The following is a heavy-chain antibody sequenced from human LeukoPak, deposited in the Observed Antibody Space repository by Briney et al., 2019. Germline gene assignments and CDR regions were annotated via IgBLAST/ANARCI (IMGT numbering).Heavy chain of an antibody. V-gene: IGHV4-61*02. CDR3: ARVEAQWVASHWFDP. Sequence: SETLSLTCTVSGDSINSKSYYWTWIRQPAGKGLEWIGRIYTTSGSANYNPSLKSRVLISMDTSKNHISLRLNSVTAADTAVYYCARVEAQWVASHWFDPRGQGAQVTVSS. D-gene: IGHD6-19*01. CDR1: GDSINSKSYY. J-gene: IGHJ5*02. CDR2: IYTTSGSA.